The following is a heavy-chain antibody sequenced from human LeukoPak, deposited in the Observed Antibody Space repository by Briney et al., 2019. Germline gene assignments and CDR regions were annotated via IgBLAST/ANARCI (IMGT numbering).Heavy chain of an antibody. D-gene: IGHD7-27*01. CDR1: GYTFTVYY. Sequence: ASVKVSCKASGYTFTVYYMHWVRQAPGQGLEWMGWINPNSGGTNYAQNFQGRVTMTRDTSISTAYMKLSRLRSDDTAVYYCARDGNWGSLRGAFDIWGQGTMVTVSS. CDR2: INPNSGGT. V-gene: IGHV1-2*02. J-gene: IGHJ3*02. CDR3: ARDGNWGSLRGAFDI.